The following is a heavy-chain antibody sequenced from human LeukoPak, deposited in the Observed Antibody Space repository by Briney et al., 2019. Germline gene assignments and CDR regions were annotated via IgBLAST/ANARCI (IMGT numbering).Heavy chain of an antibody. J-gene: IGHJ4*02. V-gene: IGHV3-74*01. D-gene: IGHD6-19*01. CDR3: ARVPSSGWLFDY. Sequence: GGSLRLSCAASGFTFSSYWMHWVRQAPGKGRVGVSRINSDGSSTSYADSVKGRFTISRDNAKNTLYLQMNSLRAEDTAVYYCARVPSSGWLFDYWGQGTLVTVSS. CDR2: INSDGSST. CDR1: GFTFSSYW.